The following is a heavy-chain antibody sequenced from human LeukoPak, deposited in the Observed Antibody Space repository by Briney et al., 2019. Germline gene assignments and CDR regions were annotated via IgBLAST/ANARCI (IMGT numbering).Heavy chain of an antibody. CDR2: IIPIFGTA. V-gene: IGHV1-69*05. J-gene: IGHJ6*03. Sequence: SVKVSCKASGGTFSSYAISWVRQAPGQGLEWMGGIIPIFGTANYAQKFQGRVTITTDESTSTAYMDLSSLRSEDTAVYYWARATAETPHYYYYYMDGWDKGTTVTASS. CDR1: GGTFSSYA. CDR3: ARATAETPHYYYYYMDG.